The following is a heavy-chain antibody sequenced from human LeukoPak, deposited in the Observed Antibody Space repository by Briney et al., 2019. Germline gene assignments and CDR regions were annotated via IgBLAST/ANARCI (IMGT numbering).Heavy chain of an antibody. J-gene: IGHJ4*02. Sequence: GGSLRLSCAASGFPFSSYSMNWVRQAPGKGLELVSSISSSSSYMDYADSVKGRFTISRDNAKNSLYLQMNSLRAKDTAVYYCARASSNYLDYWGQGTLVTVSS. CDR1: GFPFSSYS. D-gene: IGHD4-11*01. CDR3: ARASSNYLDY. V-gene: IGHV3-21*01. CDR2: ISSSSSYM.